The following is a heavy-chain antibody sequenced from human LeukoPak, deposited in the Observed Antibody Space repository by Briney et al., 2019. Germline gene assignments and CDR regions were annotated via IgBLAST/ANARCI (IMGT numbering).Heavy chain of an antibody. J-gene: IGHJ4*02. CDR1: GGSISSSSYY. Sequence: SETLSLTCTVSGGSISSSSYYWGWIRQPPGKGLERIGSIYYSGSTYYNPSLKSRVTISVDTSKNQFSLKLSSVTAADTAVYYCARDREYYYGSGTFDYWGQGTLVTVSS. D-gene: IGHD3-10*01. CDR3: ARDREYYYGSGTFDY. CDR2: IYYSGST. V-gene: IGHV4-39*07.